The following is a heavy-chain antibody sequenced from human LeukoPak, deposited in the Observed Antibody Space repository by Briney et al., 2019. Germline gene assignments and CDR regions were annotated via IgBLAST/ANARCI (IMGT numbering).Heavy chain of an antibody. V-gene: IGHV4-59*01. Sequence: SETLSLTCTVSGGSISSYYRSWIRQPPGKGLEWIGYIHDIGSTDYNPSLKSRVTISVDTSKNQFSLKLSSVTAADTAVYYCARFYGSGSYYPHYYYYMDVWGKGTTVTVSS. CDR3: ARFYGSGSYYPHYYYYMDV. CDR2: IHDIGST. CDR1: GGSISSYY. D-gene: IGHD3-10*01. J-gene: IGHJ6*03.